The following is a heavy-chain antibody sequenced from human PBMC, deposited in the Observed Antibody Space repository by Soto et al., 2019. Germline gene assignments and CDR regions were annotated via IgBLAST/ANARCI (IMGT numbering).Heavy chain of an antibody. J-gene: IGHJ5*02. CDR1: GGSISSSSYY. V-gene: IGHV4-39*02. Sequence: SETLSLTCTVSGGSISSSSYYWGWIRQPPGKGLEWIGSIYYSGSTYYNPSLKSRVTISVDTSKNQFSLKLSSVTAADTAVYYCARDPVDGSGSYYNEYAGYNWFDPWGQGTLVTVSS. CDR2: IYYSGST. D-gene: IGHD3-10*01. CDR3: ARDPVDGSGSYYNEYAGYNWFDP.